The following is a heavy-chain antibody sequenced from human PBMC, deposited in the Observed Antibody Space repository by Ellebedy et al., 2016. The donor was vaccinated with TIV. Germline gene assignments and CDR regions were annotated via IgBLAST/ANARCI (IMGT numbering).Heavy chain of an antibody. V-gene: IGHV3-7*03. CDR1: GFSFRSYW. J-gene: IGHJ6*02. Sequence: GESLKISCGSSGFSFRSYWMTWVRQAPGKGLEWVANINQGGSERHYVDSVKGRFTISRDNGKNSVYLQMNSLRAEDTALYYCARDGAYGDYSPGYYGMDVWGQGTTVTVSS. CDR3: ARDGAYGDYSPGYYGMDV. CDR2: INQGGSER. D-gene: IGHD4-17*01.